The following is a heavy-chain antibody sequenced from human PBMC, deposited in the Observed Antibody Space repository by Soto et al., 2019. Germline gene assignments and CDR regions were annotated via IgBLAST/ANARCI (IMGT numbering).Heavy chain of an antibody. CDR3: AREDDSNYCSGGSCYSGP. V-gene: IGHV1-18*01. CDR2: ISAYNGNT. Sequence: ASVKVSCKASGYTFTSYGISWVRQAPGQGLEWMGWISAYNGNTNYAQKLQGRVTMTTDTSTSTAYMGLRSLRSDDTAVYYCAREDDSNYCSGGSCYSGPWGQGTLVTVSS. J-gene: IGHJ5*02. D-gene: IGHD2-15*01. CDR1: GYTFTSYG.